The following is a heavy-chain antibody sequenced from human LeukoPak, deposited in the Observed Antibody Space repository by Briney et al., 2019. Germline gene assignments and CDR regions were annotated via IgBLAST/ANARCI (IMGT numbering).Heavy chain of an antibody. CDR3: AKCRGSSWSDYFDY. Sequence: QPGASLRLSCAVSGFSLSRYAMSWVRKAPGKGLEGVSAISDSGGSTYYADSVKGRFTISRDNSRNTLYLQMNTLRAEDTAVYYCAKCRGSSWSDYFDYRGQGTLVTVSS. D-gene: IGHD6-13*01. CDR2: ISDSGGST. V-gene: IGHV3-23*01. CDR1: GFSLSRYA. J-gene: IGHJ4*02.